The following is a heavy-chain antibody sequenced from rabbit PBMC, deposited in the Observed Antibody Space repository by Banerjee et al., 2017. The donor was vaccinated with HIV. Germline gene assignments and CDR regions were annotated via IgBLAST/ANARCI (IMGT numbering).Heavy chain of an antibody. J-gene: IGHJ6*01. CDR1: GFTISSNHY. CDR3: ARDSRTGYDDYGYAPSL. CDR2: IYGGGSGTT. V-gene: IGHV1S40*01. Sequence: QSLEESGGDLVKPGASLTLTCTVSGFTISSNHYMCWVRQAPGKGLEWIACIYGGGSGTTYYATWAKGLFTISKTSSTTVTLQMTSLTVADTATYFCARDSRTGYDDYGYAPSLWGPGTLVTVS. D-gene: IGHD2-1*01.